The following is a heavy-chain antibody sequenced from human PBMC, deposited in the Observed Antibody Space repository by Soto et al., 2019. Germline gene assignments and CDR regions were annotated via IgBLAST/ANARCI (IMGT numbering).Heavy chain of an antibody. V-gene: IGHV3-48*03. Sequence: GGSLRLSCATSGFTFSSYEMNWVRQAPGKGLEWVSYISSGGSNIYYADSVKGRFTNSRDNAKNSLYLQMNSLRAEDTAVYYCARDNIAAHPEYYYYYYGMDVWGQGTTVTVSS. CDR1: GFTFSSYE. CDR3: ARDNIAAHPEYYYYYYGMDV. D-gene: IGHD6-6*01. J-gene: IGHJ6*02. CDR2: ISSGGSNI.